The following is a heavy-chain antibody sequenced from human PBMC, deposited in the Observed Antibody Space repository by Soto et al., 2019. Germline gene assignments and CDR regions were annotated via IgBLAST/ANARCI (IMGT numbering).Heavy chain of an antibody. V-gene: IGHV1-3*01. D-gene: IGHD3-10*01. CDR2: INAGNGNT. Sequence: QVQLVQSGAEVKKPGASVKVSCKASGYTFTNYAMHWVRQAPGQRLEWMGWINAGNGNTKYSQKFQGRVTITRDTSASTAYQEPSNLRSEGTAVYYCSRPPQPLFYHGSGTNWFDPWGQGTLVTVSS. CDR1: GYTFTNYA. J-gene: IGHJ5*02. CDR3: SRPPQPLFYHGSGTNWFDP.